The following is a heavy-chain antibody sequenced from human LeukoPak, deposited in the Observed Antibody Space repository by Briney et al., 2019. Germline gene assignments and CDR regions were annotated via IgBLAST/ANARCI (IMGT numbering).Heavy chain of an antibody. Sequence: PGGSLRLSCAASGFTFSSYWMHWVRQAPGKGLVWGAGINSDGTTTTYADSVKGRFTISSDNAQNTLYIQLNGLSAADTAVYYCARDGGSSGWYDYWGQGALVTVSA. CDR1: GFTFSSYW. CDR3: ARDGGSSGWYDY. D-gene: IGHD6-19*01. CDR2: INSDGTTT. V-gene: IGHV3-74*01. J-gene: IGHJ4*02.